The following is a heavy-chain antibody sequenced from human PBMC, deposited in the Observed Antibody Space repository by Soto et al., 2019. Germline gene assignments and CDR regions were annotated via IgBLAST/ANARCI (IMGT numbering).Heavy chain of an antibody. CDR1: GDSISSGGYS. V-gene: IGHV4-30-2*03. CDR2: IYYSGST. CDR3: ARRGAVAATTYDY. D-gene: IGHD2-15*01. J-gene: IGHJ4*02. Sequence: PSETLSLTCAVSGDSISSGGYSWNWIRQPPGKGLEWIGYIYYSGSTYYNPSLKSRVTISVDTSKNQFSLKLSSVTAADTAVYYCARRGAVAATTYDYWGQGPLVTVSS.